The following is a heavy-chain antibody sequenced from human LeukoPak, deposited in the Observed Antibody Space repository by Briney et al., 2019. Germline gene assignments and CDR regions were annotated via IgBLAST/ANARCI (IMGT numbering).Heavy chain of an antibody. D-gene: IGHD1-26*01. Sequence: SETLSLTCTVSGGSISRYCWSWIRQSPGKGLEWIGYIDYSGRTKYNPSLKSRVTMSLGTSRNQFSLKLTSVTAADTAVYYCARAGQSGYSVGGFDPWGQGTLVTVSS. CDR3: ARAGQSGYSVGGFDP. J-gene: IGHJ5*02. V-gene: IGHV4-59*01. CDR2: IDYSGRT. CDR1: GGSISRYC.